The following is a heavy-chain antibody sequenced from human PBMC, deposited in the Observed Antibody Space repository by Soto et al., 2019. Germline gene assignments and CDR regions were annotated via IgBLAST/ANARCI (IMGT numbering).Heavy chain of an antibody. J-gene: IGHJ4*02. CDR1: GGPFSGYY. CDR2: INHGGST. V-gene: IGHV4-34*01. CDR3: ARDRQRGYCTGGDCYSYFDY. Sequence: QVQLQQWGAGLLKPSATLSLTCAIYGGPFSGYYWNWIRQPPGKGLEWIGEINHGGSTNYNPSLKSRVTMSVDTSKNQFSLKLSSVTAADTAVYYCARDRQRGYCTGGDCYSYFDYWGQGTQVIVSS. D-gene: IGHD2-15*01.